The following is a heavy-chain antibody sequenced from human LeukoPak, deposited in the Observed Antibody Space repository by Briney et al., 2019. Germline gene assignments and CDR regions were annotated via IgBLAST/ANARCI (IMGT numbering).Heavy chain of an antibody. CDR1: GFTFSNAW. CDR2: ISGSGGST. V-gene: IGHV3-23*01. CDR3: AKALLWFGELRFDP. J-gene: IGHJ5*02. D-gene: IGHD3-10*01. Sequence: PGGSLRLSCAASGFTFSNAWMSWVRQAPGKGLEWVSAISGSGGSTYYADSVKGRFTISRDNSKNTLYLQMNSLRAEDTAVYYCAKALLWFGELRFDPWGQGTLVTVSS.